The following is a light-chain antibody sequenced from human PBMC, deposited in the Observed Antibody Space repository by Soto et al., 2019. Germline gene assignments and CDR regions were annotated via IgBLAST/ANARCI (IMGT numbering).Light chain of an antibody. V-gene: IGKV3-20*01. J-gene: IGKJ1*01. CDR3: QQYGSSPPWT. Sequence: DMLLTQSPGTLSLSPGERATLSCRASQSVSSSYLAWYQQRPGQAPRLLIYGASTRATGIPDRFSGSGSGTDFTLTISRLEPEDFAVYFCQQYGSSPPWTFGQGTKVEIK. CDR1: QSVSSSY. CDR2: GAS.